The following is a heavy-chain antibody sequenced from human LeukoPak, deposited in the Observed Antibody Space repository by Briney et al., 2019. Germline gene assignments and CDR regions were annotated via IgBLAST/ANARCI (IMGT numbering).Heavy chain of an antibody. CDR1: GFTSSSYA. CDR2: ISVSGGST. D-gene: IGHD3-22*01. J-gene: IGHJ4*02. CDR3: AKYRAMIVVALDY. V-gene: IGHV3-23*01. Sequence: GGSLRLSCAASGFTSSSYAMSWVRQAPGKGLEWVSGISVSGGSTYYADSVKGRFTISRDNSKNTLYLQMNSLRAEDTAVYYCAKYRAMIVVALDYWGQGTLVTVSS.